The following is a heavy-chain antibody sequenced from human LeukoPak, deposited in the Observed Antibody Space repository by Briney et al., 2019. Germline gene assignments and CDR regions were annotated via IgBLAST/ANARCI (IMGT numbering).Heavy chain of an antibody. D-gene: IGHD4-17*01. V-gene: IGHV4-4*07. CDR3: AREYGDFDY. CDR2: INASGRA. CDR1: GGSINNYY. Sequence: SETLSLTCTVSGGSINNYYWSWIRQPAGKGLEWIGRINASGRANYNPSLKSRVTMSVDTSKNQFSLKVNSVTAADTAVYYCAREYGDFDYWGQGTLVTVSS. J-gene: IGHJ4*02.